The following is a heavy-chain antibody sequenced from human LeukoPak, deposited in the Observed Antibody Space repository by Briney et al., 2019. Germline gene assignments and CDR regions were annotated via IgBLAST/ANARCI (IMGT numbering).Heavy chain of an antibody. CDR2: IRYDGSNK. V-gene: IGHV3-30*02. J-gene: IGHJ5*02. Sequence: PGGSLRLSCAASGFTFSSYGMHWVRKAPGKGLEWVAFIRYDGSNKYYADSVKGRFTISRDNSKNTLYLQMNSLRAEDTAVYYCAKDRDSSGWGFDPWGQGTLVTVSS. CDR1: GFTFSSYG. CDR3: AKDRDSSGWGFDP. D-gene: IGHD6-19*01.